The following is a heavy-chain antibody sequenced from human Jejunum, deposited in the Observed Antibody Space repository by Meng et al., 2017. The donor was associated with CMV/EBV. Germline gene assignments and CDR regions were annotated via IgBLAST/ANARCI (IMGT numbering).Heavy chain of an antibody. J-gene: IGHJ4*02. CDR1: GLNLSTFG. V-gene: IGHV3-7*01. D-gene: IGHD6-6*01. CDR2: IKKDGSEK. CDR3: ATTSGSSY. Sequence: LTCESCGLNLSTFGMSWCRQDQGKGMEWVDKIKKDGSEKYYVDSVKGRFTISRDNTEKSLFLQMNTLRAEDTAVYYCATTSGSSYWGQGALVTVSS.